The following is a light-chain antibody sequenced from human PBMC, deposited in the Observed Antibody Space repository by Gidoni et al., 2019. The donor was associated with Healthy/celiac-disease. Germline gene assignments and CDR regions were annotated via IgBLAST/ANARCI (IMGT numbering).Light chain of an antibody. CDR1: SSDVCGYTY. V-gene: IGLV2-8*01. CDR3: SSYAGSNNYV. J-gene: IGLJ1*01. Sequence: QSALTQPPSASGSPGQSVTISCTGTSSDVCGYTYVSCYQQHPAKAPKLLLYEFSKRPSGVHDRFSVSMAGNTASLTVSVLQADDEADYYCSSYAGSNNYVCGTLTKVTVL. CDR2: EFS.